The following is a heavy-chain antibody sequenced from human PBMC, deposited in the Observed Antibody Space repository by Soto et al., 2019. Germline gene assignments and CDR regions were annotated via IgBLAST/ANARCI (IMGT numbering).Heavy chain of an antibody. J-gene: IGHJ6*03. CDR3: ERGIFDKAGYYYYMDI. Sequence: QVQLVESGGGVVQPGRSLKLSCAASGFTFDSHGMHWVRQAPGKGLEWVAVIWYDGSNKYYGDSVKGRFTVSRDNSKNTLDLQMNSLRAEDTAVYYCERGIFDKAGYYYYMDIWGRGTTVTVSS. CDR2: IWYDGSNK. V-gene: IGHV3-33*01. D-gene: IGHD2-15*01. CDR1: GFTFDSHG.